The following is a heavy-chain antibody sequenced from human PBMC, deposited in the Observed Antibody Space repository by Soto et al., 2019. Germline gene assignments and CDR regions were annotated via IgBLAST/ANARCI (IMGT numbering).Heavy chain of an antibody. CDR3: ASHYGDNGWFDP. Sequence: GGSLRLSCAASGFTFGSYSMNWVRQAPGMGLEWVASIGSGGNYIYYAESVRGRVTISRDNAKNSLYLQMHSLRAEDTAVYYCASHYGDNGWFDPWGQGTLVTVSS. V-gene: IGHV3-21*01. J-gene: IGHJ5*02. CDR1: GFTFGSYS. CDR2: IGSGGNYI. D-gene: IGHD4-17*01.